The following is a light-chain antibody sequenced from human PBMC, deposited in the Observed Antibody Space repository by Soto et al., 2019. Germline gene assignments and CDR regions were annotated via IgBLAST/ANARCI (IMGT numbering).Light chain of an antibody. CDR1: SFDVGAYNY. CDR3: TSYTSSSTWV. Sequence: QSALTQPASVSGSPGQSITISCTGTSFDVGAYNYVSWYQQHPGKAPKLIIYEVSDRPSGVSNRFSGSKSGNTASLTISGLQAEDEADYYCTSYTSSSTWVFGGGTQLTVL. J-gene: IGLJ3*02. CDR2: EVS. V-gene: IGLV2-14*01.